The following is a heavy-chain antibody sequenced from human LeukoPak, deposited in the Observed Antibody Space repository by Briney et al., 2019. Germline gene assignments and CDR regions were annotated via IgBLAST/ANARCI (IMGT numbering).Heavy chain of an antibody. J-gene: IGHJ4*02. D-gene: IGHD6-19*01. V-gene: IGHV4-31*03. CDR2: IYYTGST. CDR1: GGSISSGGYY. Sequence: SQTLSLTCTVSGGSISSGGYYWSWIRQHPGKGLEWIGYIYYTGSTNYNPSLESRVTISIDTSKNQFSLKLSSVTAADTAVYYCARDPSSGWYYFDYWGQGTLVTVSS. CDR3: ARDPSSGWYYFDY.